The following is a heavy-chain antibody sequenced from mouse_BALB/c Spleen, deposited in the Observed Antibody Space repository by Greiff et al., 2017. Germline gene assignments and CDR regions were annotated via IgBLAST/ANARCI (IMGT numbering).Heavy chain of an antibody. V-gene: IGHV1-9*01. CDR3: ARRTARARGWFAY. D-gene: IGHD3-2*01. CDR1: GYTFSSYW. CDR2: ILPGSGST. J-gene: IGHJ3*01. Sequence: LVESGAELMKPGASVKISCKATGYTFSSYWIEWVKQRPGHGLEWIGEILPGSGSTNYNEKFKGKATFTADTSSNTAYMQLSSLTSEDSAVYYCARRTARARGWFAYWGQGTLVTVSA.